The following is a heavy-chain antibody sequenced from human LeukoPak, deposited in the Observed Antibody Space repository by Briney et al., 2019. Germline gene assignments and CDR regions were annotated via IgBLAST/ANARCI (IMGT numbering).Heavy chain of an antibody. CDR3: ARHVHSGYDWPILDV. Sequence: SETLSLTCTVSGGSISSYYWSWIRQPPGKGLEWIGYIYYSGSTNYNPSLKSRVTISVDTSKNQFSLKLSSVTAADTAVHYCARHVHSGYDWPILDVWGQGTTVTVSS. CDR2: IYYSGST. D-gene: IGHD5-12*01. J-gene: IGHJ6*02. CDR1: GGSISSYY. V-gene: IGHV4-59*08.